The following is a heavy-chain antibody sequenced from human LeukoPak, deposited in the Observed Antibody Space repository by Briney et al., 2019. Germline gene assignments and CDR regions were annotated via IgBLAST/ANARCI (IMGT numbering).Heavy chain of an antibody. J-gene: IGHJ6*03. V-gene: IGHV3-48*03. D-gene: IGHD2-2*01. CDR3: ATERRTSPTDYYYYMDV. Sequence: YPGGSLRLSCAASGFTFSSYEMNWVRQAPGKGLEWVSYISSSGSTIYYADSVKGRFTISRDNAKNSLYLQMNSLRAEDTAVYYCATERRTSPTDYYYYMDVWGKGTTVTISS. CDR1: GFTFSSYE. CDR2: ISSSGSTI.